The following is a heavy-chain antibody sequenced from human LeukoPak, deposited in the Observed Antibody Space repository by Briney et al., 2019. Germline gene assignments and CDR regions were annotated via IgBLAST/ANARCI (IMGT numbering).Heavy chain of an antibody. D-gene: IGHD7-27*01. CDR3: ARHSNWGSYYYYGMDV. Sequence: PGGSLRLFCAASGFTFSSYAMSWVRQAPGKGLEWVSAISGSGGSTYYADSVKGRFTISRDNSKNTLYLQMNSLRAEDTAVYYCARHSNWGSYYYYGMDVWGQGTTVTVSS. CDR2: ISGSGGST. V-gene: IGHV3-23*01. J-gene: IGHJ6*02. CDR1: GFTFSSYA.